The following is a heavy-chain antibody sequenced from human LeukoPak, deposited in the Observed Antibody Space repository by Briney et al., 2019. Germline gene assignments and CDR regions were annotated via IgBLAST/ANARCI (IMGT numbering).Heavy chain of an antibody. CDR1: GDSFSSHY. V-gene: IGHV4-59*11. CDR3: ARDLVTVTKGFDI. J-gene: IGHJ3*02. CDR2: ISHIGRT. Sequence: SETLSLTCAVSGDSFSSHYWTWIRQSPGTGLEWIGYISHIGRTNYDPSLKSRVTISIDTSKNQFSLKLRSVTAADTAVYYCARDLVTVTKGFDIWGQGTMVSVSS. D-gene: IGHD4-17*01.